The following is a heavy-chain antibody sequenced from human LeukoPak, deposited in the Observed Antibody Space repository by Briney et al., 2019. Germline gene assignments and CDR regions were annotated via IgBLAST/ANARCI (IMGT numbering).Heavy chain of an antibody. D-gene: IGHD2-15*01. CDR1: GFTFSSNS. Sequence: PGGSLRLSCAASGFTFSSNSMNWVRQAPGKGLEWVSYISSTGGTIYYADSMKGRFTISRDNAKNSLYLQMNSLRVEDTAVYYCARIGIAVVVAATRHQHYYMMDVWGQGTTVTVSS. J-gene: IGHJ6*02. CDR2: ISSTGGTI. CDR3: ARIGIAVVVAATRHQHYYMMDV. V-gene: IGHV3-48*04.